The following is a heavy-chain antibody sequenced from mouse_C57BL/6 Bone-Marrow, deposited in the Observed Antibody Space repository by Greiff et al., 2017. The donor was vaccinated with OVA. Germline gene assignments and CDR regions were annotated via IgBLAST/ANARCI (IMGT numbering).Heavy chain of an antibody. Sequence: VQLQQSGAELVMPGASVKLSCKASGYTFTSYWMHWVKQRPGQGLEWIGEIDPSDSYTNYNQKFKGKSTLTVDKSSSTAYMQLSSLTSEDSAVYYCARLHYGLDYWGQGTTLTVSS. CDR3: ARLHYGLDY. CDR1: GYTFTSYW. J-gene: IGHJ2*01. CDR2: IDPSDSYT. V-gene: IGHV1-69*01. D-gene: IGHD1-2*01.